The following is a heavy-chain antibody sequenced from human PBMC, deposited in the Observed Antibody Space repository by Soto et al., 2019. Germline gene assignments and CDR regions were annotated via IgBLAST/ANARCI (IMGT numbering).Heavy chain of an antibody. V-gene: IGHV3-15*07. J-gene: IGHJ4*02. CDR1: GFTFSNAW. Sequence: EVQLVESGGGLVKPGGSLRLSCAASGFTFSNAWMNWVRQAPGKGLEWVGRIKSKTDGGTTDYAAPVKGRFTISRDDSKHTLYLQMNSLKTEDTAVYYCTTGGTGVVINYPLDYWGQGTLVTVSS. D-gene: IGHD3-3*01. CDR2: IKSKTDGGTT. CDR3: TTGGTGVVINYPLDY.